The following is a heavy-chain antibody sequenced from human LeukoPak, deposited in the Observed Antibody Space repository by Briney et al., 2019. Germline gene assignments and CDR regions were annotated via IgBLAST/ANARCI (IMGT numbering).Heavy chain of an antibody. CDR2: ISSSGSTI. CDR3: AKDGKSGYYIDY. Sequence: GGSLRLSCAASGFTFSSYEMNWVRQAPGKVLEWVSYISSSGSTIYYADSVKGRFTISRDNSKNSLYLQMNSLRTEDTALYYCAKDGKSGYYIDYWGQGTLVTVSS. V-gene: IGHV3-48*03. J-gene: IGHJ4*02. D-gene: IGHD3-22*01. CDR1: GFTFSSYE.